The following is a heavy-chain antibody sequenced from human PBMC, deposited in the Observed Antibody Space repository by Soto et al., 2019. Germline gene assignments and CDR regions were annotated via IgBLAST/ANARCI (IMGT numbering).Heavy chain of an antibody. Sequence: GGSLRLSCAASGFTFSSYAMHWVRQAPGKGLEWVAVISYDGSNKYYADSVKGRFTISRDNYKNTLYLQMNSLRAEDTAVYYCARDSAYCSSTSCHKNYYGMDVWGQGTTVTVSS. D-gene: IGHD2-2*01. V-gene: IGHV3-30-3*01. CDR1: GFTFSSYA. CDR3: ARDSAYCSSTSCHKNYYGMDV. CDR2: ISYDGSNK. J-gene: IGHJ6*02.